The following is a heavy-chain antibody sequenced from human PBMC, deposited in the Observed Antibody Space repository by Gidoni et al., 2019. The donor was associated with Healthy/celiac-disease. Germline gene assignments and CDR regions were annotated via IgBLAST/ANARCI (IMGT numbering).Heavy chain of an antibody. V-gene: IGHV4-38-2*02. J-gene: IGHJ5*02. Sequence: QVQLQESGPGLVKPSETLSLTFAVSGYSISSGYYWGWIRQPPGKGLEWIGSIYHSGSTYYNPSLKSRVTISVDTSKNQFYLKLSSVTAADTAVYYCARDEYSSSPGFDPWGQGTLVTVSS. CDR2: IYHSGST. CDR1: GYSISSGYY. CDR3: ARDEYSSSPGFDP. D-gene: IGHD6-6*01.